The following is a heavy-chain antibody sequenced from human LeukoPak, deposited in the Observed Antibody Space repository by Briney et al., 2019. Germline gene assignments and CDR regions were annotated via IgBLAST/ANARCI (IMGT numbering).Heavy chain of an antibody. J-gene: IGHJ4*02. CDR3: TRDKDYYDSSGYWLLYYFDY. CDR2: IRSKAYGGTT. D-gene: IGHD3-22*01. V-gene: IGHV3-49*03. CDR1: GFTFGDYA. Sequence: GGSLRLSCTVSGFTFGDYAMSWFRQAPGKGLEWVGFIRSKAYGGTTEYAASVKGRFTISRDDSKSIAYLQMNSLKPEDTAVYYCTRDKDYYDSSGYWLLYYFDYWGQGTLVTVSS.